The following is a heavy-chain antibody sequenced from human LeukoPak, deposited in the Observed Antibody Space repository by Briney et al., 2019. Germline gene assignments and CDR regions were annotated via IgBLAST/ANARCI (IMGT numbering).Heavy chain of an antibody. CDR3: EKGQYQLLFVSLRGYYFDY. Sequence: PGGSLRLSCAASGFTFSIYAMSWVRQAPGKGLEWGSAISGSGGSTYYADPVKGRFTSSRDNSKNSLYLQMNSLRAEDTAVYYCEKGQYQLLFVSLRGYYFDYWGQGTLVTVSS. J-gene: IGHJ4*02. V-gene: IGHV3-23*01. CDR2: ISGSGGST. D-gene: IGHD2-2*01. CDR1: GFTFSIYA.